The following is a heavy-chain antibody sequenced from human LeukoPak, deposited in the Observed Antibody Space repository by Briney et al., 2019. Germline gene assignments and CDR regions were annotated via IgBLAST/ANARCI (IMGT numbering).Heavy chain of an antibody. CDR3: ARFVPYFDY. CDR1: GFTFGDYA. CDR2: IRSKAYGGTT. D-gene: IGHD3-10*01. V-gene: IGHV3-49*04. J-gene: IGHJ4*02. Sequence: TGGSLRLSCTASGFTFGDYAVSWVRQAPGKGLGWVGFIRSKAYGGTTEYAASVKGRFTISRDDSKSIAYLQLNSLKTEDTAVYYCARFVPYFDYWGQGTLVTVSS.